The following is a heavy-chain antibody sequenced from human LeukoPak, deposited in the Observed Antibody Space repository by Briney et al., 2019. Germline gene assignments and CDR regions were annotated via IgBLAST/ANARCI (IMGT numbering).Heavy chain of an antibody. CDR1: GFTFSDYY. D-gene: IGHD3-3*01. Sequence: GGSLRLSCAASGFTFSDYYISWIRQTPGKGLEWVSYISSSGSTIYYADSVKGRFTLSRDNAKNSLYLQMSSLRVEDTAVYYCASWAGNTQSDSWSGPFDYWGQGTLVTVSS. CDR3: ASWAGNTQSDSWSGPFDY. CDR2: ISSSGSTI. J-gene: IGHJ4*02. V-gene: IGHV3-11*04.